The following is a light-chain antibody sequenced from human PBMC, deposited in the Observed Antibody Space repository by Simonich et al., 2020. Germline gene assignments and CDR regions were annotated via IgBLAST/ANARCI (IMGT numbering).Light chain of an antibody. CDR2: KAS. V-gene: IGKV1-5*03. CDR1: QSISSW. J-gene: IGKJ1*01. CDR3: QQYNSYST. Sequence: DIQMTQSPSTLSASVGERVTITCRASQSISSWLAWYQQKPGKAPKLLIYKASSLESGVQSRFSGSGSGTEFTLTISSLQPDDFATYYCQQYNSYSTFGQGTKVEIK.